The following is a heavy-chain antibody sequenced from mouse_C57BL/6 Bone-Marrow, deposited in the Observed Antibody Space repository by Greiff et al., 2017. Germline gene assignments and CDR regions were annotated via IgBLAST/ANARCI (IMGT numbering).Heavy chain of an antibody. CDR1: GFTFSSYT. J-gene: IGHJ4*01. V-gene: IGHV5-9*01. Sequence: EVNVVESGGGLVKPGGSLKLSCAASGFTFSSYTMSWVRQTPEKRLEWVATISGGGGNTYYPDSVKGRFTISRDNAKNTLYLQMSSLRSEDTALYYCARHEYYYGSSYAMDYWGQGTSVTVSS. CDR2: ISGGGGNT. CDR3: ARHEYYYGSSYAMDY. D-gene: IGHD1-1*01.